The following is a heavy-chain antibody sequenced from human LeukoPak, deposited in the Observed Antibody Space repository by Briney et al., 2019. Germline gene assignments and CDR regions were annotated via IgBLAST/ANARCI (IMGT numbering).Heavy chain of an antibody. D-gene: IGHD3-10*01. V-gene: IGHV3-23*01. J-gene: IGHJ4*02. CDR2: ISGSGGST. CDR3: AKGRGSGSYYNVDFDY. Sequence: PGGSLRLTCAAYGFTFSNYAVSWVRQAPGKGLDWVSAISGSGGSTYYADSVKGRFTISRDNSKNTLYLQMNSLRAEDTAVYYCAKGRGSGSYYNVDFDYWGQGTLVTVSS. CDR1: GFTFSNYA.